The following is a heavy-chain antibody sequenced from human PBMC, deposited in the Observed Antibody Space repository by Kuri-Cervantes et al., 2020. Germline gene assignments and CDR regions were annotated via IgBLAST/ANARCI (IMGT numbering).Heavy chain of an antibody. J-gene: IGHJ1*01. CDR1: GFTISSYG. CDR2: IWYDGSNK. V-gene: IGHV3-33*01. CDR3: ASTALNRYYHDSGGDSIKYLQH. Sequence: LSLTCTVSGFTISSYGMHWVRQAPGKGLEWEAVIWYDGSNKYYADSVKGRFTISRDNSKNTLYLQMNSLSAEDTAVYYCASTALNRYYHDSGGDSIKYLQHWGQGTLVTVSS. D-gene: IGHD3-22*01.